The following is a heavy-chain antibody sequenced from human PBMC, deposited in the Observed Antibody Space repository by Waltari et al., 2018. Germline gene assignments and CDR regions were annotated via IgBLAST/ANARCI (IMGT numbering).Heavy chain of an antibody. V-gene: IGHV3-53*01. Sequence: EVQLVESGGGLIQPGGSLRLSCAASGFNVRSQYMSWVRQAPGKGLEWVSVIYSGGSTYYADSVKCRFTISRDKSKNTLYLQMNSLRAEDTAVYYCARTQIAAAGLGYWGQGTLVTVSS. D-gene: IGHD6-13*01. CDR1: GFNVRSQY. CDR3: ARTQIAAAGLGY. CDR2: IYSGGST. J-gene: IGHJ4*02.